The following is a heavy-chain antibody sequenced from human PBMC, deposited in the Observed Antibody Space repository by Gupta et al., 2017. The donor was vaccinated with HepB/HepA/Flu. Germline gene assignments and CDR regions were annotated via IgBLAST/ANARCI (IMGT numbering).Heavy chain of an antibody. J-gene: IGHJ3*02. CDR2: INPSGST. CDR3: ARGYSSGWYRGAFDI. CDR1: GGSFSGYY. D-gene: IGHD6-19*01. Sequence: QVQLQQWGAGLFKPSETLSLTCAVYGGSFSGYYWSLIRQPPGKGLEWIGEINPSGSTNYNPSLKSRVTISVDTSKNQFSLKLSSVTAADTAVYYCARGYSSGWYRGAFDIWGQGTMVTGSS. V-gene: IGHV4-34*01.